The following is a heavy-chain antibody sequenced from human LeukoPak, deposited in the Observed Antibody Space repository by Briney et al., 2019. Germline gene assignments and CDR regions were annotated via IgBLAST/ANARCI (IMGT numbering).Heavy chain of an antibody. Sequence: GGSLRLSCAASGFTFNRRGMHWVRQAPGKGLEWVAFIRYDGGETFYADFVKGRFTISRDNFKNTLYLTMNSLIAGDAAVYYCAKVGQPWSIWDYFDYWGQGTLVTVSS. D-gene: IGHD3-16*01. V-gene: IGHV3-30*02. J-gene: IGHJ4*02. CDR3: AKVGQPWSIWDYFDY. CDR2: IRYDGGET. CDR1: GFTFNRRG.